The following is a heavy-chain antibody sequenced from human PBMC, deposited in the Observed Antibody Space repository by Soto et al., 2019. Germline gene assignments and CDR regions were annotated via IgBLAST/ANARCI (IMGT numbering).Heavy chain of an antibody. D-gene: IGHD3-16*01. CDR1: GGSISSHY. J-gene: IGHJ2*01. V-gene: IGHV4-59*11. Sequence: QVQLQESGPGLVKPSETLSLTCTVSGGSISSHYWSWLRQPPGKGLEWMGYIYYSGSTSYNPSLKSRVTISVDTSXNQFXLKLSXVXXADXAVYFCARGGWSLDLWGRGTLVTVSS. CDR3: ARGGWSLDL. CDR2: IYYSGST.